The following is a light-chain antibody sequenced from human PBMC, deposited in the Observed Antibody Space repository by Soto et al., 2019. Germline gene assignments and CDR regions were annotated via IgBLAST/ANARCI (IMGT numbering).Light chain of an antibody. V-gene: IGKV3-15*01. CDR2: GAS. J-gene: IGKJ1*01. CDR1: QGVSN. Sequence: EIAMTQSPDTLSVSPGERATLSCRASQGVSNLAWYQQTPGQPPRLLIYGASARAAGISARFSGSGSGTDFTLTINSLQSEDFAVYYCQQYNVWPWTLGQGPKV. CDR3: QQYNVWPWT.